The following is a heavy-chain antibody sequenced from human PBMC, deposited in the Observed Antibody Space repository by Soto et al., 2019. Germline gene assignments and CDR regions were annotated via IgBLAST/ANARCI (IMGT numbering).Heavy chain of an antibody. D-gene: IGHD3-3*01. CDR3: ARGLPPLYSDFWSGYRGWFDP. CDR2: IYYSGST. J-gene: IGHJ5*02. CDR1: GGSISSSSYY. V-gene: IGHV4-39*01. Sequence: QLQLQESGPGLVKPSETLSLTCTVSGGSISSSSYYWGWIRQPPGKGLEWIGSIYYSGSTYYNPSLRSRVTLSVDTSKNQFSLKLSSVTAADTAVYYCARGLPPLYSDFWSGYRGWFDPWGQGTLVTVSS.